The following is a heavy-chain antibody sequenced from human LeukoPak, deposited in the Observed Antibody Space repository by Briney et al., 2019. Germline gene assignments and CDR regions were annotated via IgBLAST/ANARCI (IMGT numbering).Heavy chain of an antibody. CDR1: GFTFSSSA. J-gene: IGHJ4*02. CDR3: AKLTSY. CDR2: IYSSGDST. Sequence: GGSLRLSCAASGFTFSSSAMTWVRQAPGKGLEWVSTIYSSGDSTYYPDSVKGRFTISRDNYNNMLYLQMNSLRAEETDVCYCAKLTSYWGQGTLVSLP. V-gene: IGHV3-23*01.